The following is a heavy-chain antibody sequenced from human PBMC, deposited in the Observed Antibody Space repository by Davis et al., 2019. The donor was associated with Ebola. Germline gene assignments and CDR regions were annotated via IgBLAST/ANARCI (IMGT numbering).Heavy chain of an antibody. CDR1: GYTFTSYA. J-gene: IGHJ6*04. CDR3: ARRQGWSGYPYYYGMDV. CDR2: INAGNGNT. Sequence: AASVKVSCKASGYTFTSYAMHWVRQAPGQRLEWMGWINAGNGNTKYSQKFQGRVTITRDTSASTAYMELSSLRSEDTAVYYCARRQGWSGYPYYYGMDVWGKGTTVTVSS. V-gene: IGHV1-3*01. D-gene: IGHD3-3*01.